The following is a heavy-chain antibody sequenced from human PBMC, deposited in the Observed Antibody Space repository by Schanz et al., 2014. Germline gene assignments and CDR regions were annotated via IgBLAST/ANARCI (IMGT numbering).Heavy chain of an antibody. J-gene: IGHJ4*02. V-gene: IGHV1-2*02. CDR3: ARDSHRRVAGPGY. Sequence: QVQLVQSGVEVKKPGASVKVSCKASGYSFTGYYMNWVRQAPGQGLEWMGWINPSSGGTNYAQKFQGRVTMNRDTYISTAYMELNRLRSDDTAVYYCARDSHRRVAGPGYWGQGTLVTVSS. CDR1: GYSFTGYY. CDR2: INPSSGGT.